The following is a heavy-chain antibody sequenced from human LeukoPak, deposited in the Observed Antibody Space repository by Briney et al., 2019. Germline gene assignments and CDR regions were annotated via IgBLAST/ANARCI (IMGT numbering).Heavy chain of an antibody. CDR1: GFTFNTYS. CDR3: VRDRFFSFDF. J-gene: IGHJ4*02. V-gene: IGHV3-48*01. Sequence: GGSLRLSCAASGFTFNTYSMNWVRQAPGKGLEWLAYIRSSPFTIYYADSVMGRFTISTDNANNSLYLQMNSLRGEDTAVYYCVRDRFFSFDFWGQGTVVTVSP. CDR2: IRSSPFTI.